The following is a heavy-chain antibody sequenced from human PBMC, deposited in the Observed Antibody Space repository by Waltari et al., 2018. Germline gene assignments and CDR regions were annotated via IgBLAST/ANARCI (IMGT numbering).Heavy chain of an antibody. J-gene: IGHJ6*03. CDR3: ARGIVVVPAAISACYYMDV. V-gene: IGHV1-69*10. CDR1: GGTFSSHA. Sequence: QVQLVQSGAEVKKPGSSVKVSCKASGGTFSSHAISWVRQAPGQGLEWMGGIIPILGIANYAQKFQGRVTITADKSTSTAYMELSSLRSEDTAVYYCARGIVVVPAAISACYYMDVWGKGTTVTVSS. CDR2: IIPILGIA. D-gene: IGHD2-2*02.